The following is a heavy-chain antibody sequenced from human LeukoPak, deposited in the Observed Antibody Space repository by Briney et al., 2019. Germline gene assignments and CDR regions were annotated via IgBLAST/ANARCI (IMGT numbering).Heavy chain of an antibody. D-gene: IGHD2-15*01. Sequence: PGGSLRLSCVASGFTFSTYAMSWVRQAPGKGLEWVSAISGSDDSTYYADSVKGRFTISRDNSKNTLYLQMNSLRAEDTAVYYCAKTQLRYCSGGSCYSGFSYWGQGTLVTVSS. CDR1: GFTFSTYA. V-gene: IGHV3-23*01. J-gene: IGHJ4*02. CDR2: ISGSDDST. CDR3: AKTQLRYCSGGSCYSGFSY.